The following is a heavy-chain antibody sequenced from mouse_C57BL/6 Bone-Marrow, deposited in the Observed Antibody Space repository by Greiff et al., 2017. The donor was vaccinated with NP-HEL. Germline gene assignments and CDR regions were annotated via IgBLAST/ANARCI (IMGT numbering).Heavy chain of an antibody. CDR3: ARKGNWDDGDY. V-gene: IGHV5-6*01. D-gene: IGHD4-1*01. CDR1: GFTFSSYG. Sequence: EVQVVESGGDLVKPGGSLKLSCAASGFTFSSYGMSWVRQTPDKRLEWVATISSGGSYTYYPDSVKGRFTISRDSAKNTMYLQMSSLKSEDTAMYYVARKGNWDDGDYWGQGTTLTVSS. J-gene: IGHJ2*01. CDR2: ISSGGSYT.